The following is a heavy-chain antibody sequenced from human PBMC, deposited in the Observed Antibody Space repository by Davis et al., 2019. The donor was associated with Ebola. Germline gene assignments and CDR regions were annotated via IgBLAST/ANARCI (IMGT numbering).Heavy chain of an antibody. CDR2: ISYDGSNK. J-gene: IGHJ6*04. CDR3: ARENNWNGVIGYYGMDV. D-gene: IGHD1-20*01. V-gene: IGHV3-30*03. Sequence: GESLKISCAASGFTFSNYVMGWVRQAPGKGLEWVAVISYDGSNKYYADSVKGRFTISRDNAKNSLYLQMNSLRDEDTAVYYCARENNWNGVIGYYGMDVWGKGTTVTVSS. CDR1: GFTFSNYV.